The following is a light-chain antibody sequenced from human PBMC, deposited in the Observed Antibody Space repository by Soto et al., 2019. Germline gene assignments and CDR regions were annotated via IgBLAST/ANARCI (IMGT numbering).Light chain of an antibody. Sequence: EIVMTQSPSTLSLSPGERATLSCRASQSVTVNLAWYQQKPGQAPRLLIYRASTRATGIPARSSGGGSGTEFTLTISSLQTEDFAVYICQQYNDWPPWWTFGQGTKVEIK. CDR1: QSVTVN. CDR3: QQYNDWPPWWT. CDR2: RAS. J-gene: IGKJ1*01. V-gene: IGKV3-15*01.